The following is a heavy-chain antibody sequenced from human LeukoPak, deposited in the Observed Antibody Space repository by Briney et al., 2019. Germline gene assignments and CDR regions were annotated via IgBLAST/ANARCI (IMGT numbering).Heavy chain of an antibody. CDR1: GFTFSSYA. J-gene: IGHJ4*02. V-gene: IGHV3-23*01. CDR3: AKGIAAAGTSFDY. Sequence: PGGSLRLSCAASGFTFSSYAMSWVRQAPGKGLEWVSAICGSGGSTYYADSVKGRFTISRDNSKNTLYLQMNSLRAEDTAVYYCAKGIAAAGTSFDYWGQGTLVTVSS. D-gene: IGHD6-13*01. CDR2: ICGSGGST.